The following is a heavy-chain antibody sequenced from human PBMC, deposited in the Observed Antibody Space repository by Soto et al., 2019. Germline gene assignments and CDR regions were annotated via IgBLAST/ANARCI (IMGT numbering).Heavy chain of an antibody. V-gene: IGHV3-7*01. J-gene: IGHJ1*01. CDR2: IKHDGSEK. CDR3: ARAPTYYDFWSGYKYFQH. D-gene: IGHD3-3*01. Sequence: EVQLVESGGGLVQPGGSLRLSCAASGFTFSTYWMGWVRQAPGKGLEWVANIKHDGSEKYYLDSVKGRLTISRDNAKNSLYLQMNSLRAEDTAVYYCARAPTYYDFWSGYKYFQHWGQGTLVTVSS. CDR1: GFTFSTYW.